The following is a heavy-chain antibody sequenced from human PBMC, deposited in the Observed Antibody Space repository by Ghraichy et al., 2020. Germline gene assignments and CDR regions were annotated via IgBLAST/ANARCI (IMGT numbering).Heavy chain of an antibody. CDR2: ISGGGGSI. V-gene: IGHV3-23*01. CDR1: GLTFSGYA. CDR3: AKGLGPLCEGDCLSRILDS. J-gene: IGHJ5*01. Sequence: GESLNISCAASGLTFSGYAMTWVRQAPGKGLEWVSIISGGGGSIFYADSVKGRFTISRDNSKSTLYLQMNSLRAEDTAVYYCAKGLGPLCEGDCLSRILDSWGHGTLVTVSS. D-gene: IGHD2-21*02.